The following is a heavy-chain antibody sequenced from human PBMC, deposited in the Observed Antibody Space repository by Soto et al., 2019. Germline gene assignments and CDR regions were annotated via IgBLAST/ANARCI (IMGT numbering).Heavy chain of an antibody. Sequence: ASVKVSCKASGYTFTSYGISWVRQAPGQGLEWMGWISAYNGNTNYAQKLQGRVTMTTDTSTSTAYMELRSLRSDDTAVYYCARDYYDSSGYYYVMGGDAFDIWGQGTMVTVSS. D-gene: IGHD3-22*01. CDR2: ISAYNGNT. CDR3: ARDYYDSSGYYYVMGGDAFDI. J-gene: IGHJ3*02. V-gene: IGHV1-18*04. CDR1: GYTFTSYG.